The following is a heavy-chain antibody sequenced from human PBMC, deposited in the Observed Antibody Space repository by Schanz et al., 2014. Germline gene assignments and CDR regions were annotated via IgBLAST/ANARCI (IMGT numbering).Heavy chain of an antibody. CDR2: MSHSGGVI. D-gene: IGHD1-26*01. J-gene: IGHJ2*01. CDR3: ARNRGSGGQNWYFDL. CDR1: GFSFSDSF. V-gene: IGHV3-11*01. Sequence: QMQLVESGGGLVKPGGSLRLSCVASGFSFSDSFMSWIRQTPEKGLEWIAFMSHSGGVIYYADSVKGRFTISRDNTKNSLFLQLNSLRADDTAVYYCARNRGSGGQNWYFDLWGRGTLVTVSS.